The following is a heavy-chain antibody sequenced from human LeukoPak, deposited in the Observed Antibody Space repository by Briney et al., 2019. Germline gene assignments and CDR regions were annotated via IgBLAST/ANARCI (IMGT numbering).Heavy chain of an antibody. Sequence: PSETLSLTCTVSGGSISSYYWSWIRQPPGKGLEWIGYIYYSGSTNYNPSLKSRVIVSVDTSKNQFSLKLTSVTAADTAVYYCVRGPYGSGISNWFDPWGQGILVTVSS. CDR1: GGSISSYY. CDR3: VRGPYGSGISNWFDP. V-gene: IGHV4-59*01. J-gene: IGHJ5*02. CDR2: IYYSGST. D-gene: IGHD3-10*01.